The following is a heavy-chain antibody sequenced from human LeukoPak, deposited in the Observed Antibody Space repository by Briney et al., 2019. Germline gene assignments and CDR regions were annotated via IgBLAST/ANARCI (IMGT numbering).Heavy chain of an antibody. CDR2: INHSGNT. CDR1: GGSFSGYY. D-gene: IGHD2-2*01. V-gene: IGHV4-34*01. CDR3: ARRQIRYQLPSFKPGVVFDI. J-gene: IGHJ3*02. Sequence: SETLSLTCAVYGGSFSGYYWSWVRQPPGKGLEWIGEINHSGNTNYNPSLKSRVTISVDTSKNQFSLKLSSVTAADTAVYYCARRQIRYQLPSFKPGVVFDIWGQGTMVTVSS.